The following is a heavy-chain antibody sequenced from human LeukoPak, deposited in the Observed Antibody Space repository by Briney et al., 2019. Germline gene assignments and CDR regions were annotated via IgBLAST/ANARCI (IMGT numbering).Heavy chain of an antibody. D-gene: IGHD3-10*01. CDR1: VGSISTDY. V-gene: IGHV4-59*08. J-gene: IGHJ5*02. CDR3: ARQSLGPSRSGTSNNWFDP. Sequence: SETLSLTCTVSVGSISTDYWSWIRQPPGNGPEWIGFIYYSVSTNYNPSLKSRVTISVDTPNNEFSLKLRSVTAANTALYYCARQSLGPSRSGTSNNWFDPWGQGTLVTVSS. CDR2: IYYSVST.